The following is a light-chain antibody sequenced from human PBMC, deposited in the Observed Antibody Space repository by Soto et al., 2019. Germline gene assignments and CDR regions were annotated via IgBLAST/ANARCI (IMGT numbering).Light chain of an antibody. CDR2: GAS. J-gene: IGKJ4*01. CDR1: QSVSSN. Sequence: EIVMTQSPATLSLSPGERATLSCRASQSVSSNLAWYQQKPGQAPRLLIYGASTRATGIPARFRGTGSGTDFTLTISSLESEDFAVYYCQQYNNSPPLTFGGGTKVEIK. CDR3: QQYNNSPPLT. V-gene: IGKV3-15*01.